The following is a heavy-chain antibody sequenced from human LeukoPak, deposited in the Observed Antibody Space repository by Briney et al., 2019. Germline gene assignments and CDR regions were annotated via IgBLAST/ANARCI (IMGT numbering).Heavy chain of an antibody. J-gene: IGHJ4*02. Sequence: SETLSLTCTVSGGSISSSSYYWGWIRQPPGKGLEWIGSIYYSGSTYYNPSLKSRVTISVDTSKNQFSLKLSSVTAADTAVYYCARALILTGYSYYFDYWGQGTLVTVSS. V-gene: IGHV4-39*07. CDR2: IYYSGST. CDR3: ARALILTGYSYYFDY. D-gene: IGHD3-9*01. CDR1: GGSISSSSYY.